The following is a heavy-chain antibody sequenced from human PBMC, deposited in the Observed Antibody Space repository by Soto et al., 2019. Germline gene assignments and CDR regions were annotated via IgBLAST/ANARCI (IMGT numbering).Heavy chain of an antibody. J-gene: IGHJ3*02. CDR1: EFSFNTYW. Sequence: VQLVQSGAEVKKPGESLKISCKGSEFSFNTYWIAWVRQRPGEGLKWMGIIYPDDSRTTYSPSFQGQVTISADKSINTAYLQWSSLKASDTAMYYCTRDLDYGGNSEDFDSWGQGTRVTVSS. D-gene: IGHD4-17*01. CDR3: TRDLDYGGNSEDFDS. CDR2: IYPDDSRT. V-gene: IGHV5-51*03.